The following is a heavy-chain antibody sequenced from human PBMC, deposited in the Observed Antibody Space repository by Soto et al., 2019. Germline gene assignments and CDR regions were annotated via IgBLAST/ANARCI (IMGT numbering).Heavy chain of an antibody. J-gene: IGHJ4*02. D-gene: IGHD3-22*01. CDR2: INPNSGGT. CDR3: ARVFRYYYDSSGYYEGNYYFDY. Sequence: ASVKVSCKASGYTFTGYYMHWVRQAPGQGLEWMGWINPNSGGTNYAQKLQGRVTMTRDTSISTAYMELSRLRSDDTAVYYCARVFRYYYDSSGYYEGNYYFDYWGQGTLVTVSS. CDR1: GYTFTGYY. V-gene: IGHV1-2*02.